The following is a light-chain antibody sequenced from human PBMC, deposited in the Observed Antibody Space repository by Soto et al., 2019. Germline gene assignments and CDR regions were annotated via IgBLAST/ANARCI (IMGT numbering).Light chain of an antibody. CDR1: SSKNGSNT. V-gene: IGLV1-44*01. CDR2: SNN. J-gene: IGLJ1*01. CDR3: AAWDDSLNGLYV. Sequence: QSVLTQPPSASGTPGQRGTISCSGSSSKNGSNTVNWYQQLPGTAPKLLIYSNNQRPSGVPDRFSGSKSGTSASLAISGLQSEDEADYYCAAWDDSLNGLYVFGTGTKVTVL.